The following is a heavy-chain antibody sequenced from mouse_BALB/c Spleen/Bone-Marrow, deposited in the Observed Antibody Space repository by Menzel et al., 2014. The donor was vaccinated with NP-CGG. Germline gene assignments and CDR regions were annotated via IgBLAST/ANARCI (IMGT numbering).Heavy chain of an antibody. V-gene: IGHV1-7*01. CDR2: INPSTGYT. J-gene: IGHJ3*01. D-gene: IGHD1-1*01. CDR3: ARGYYGSSLVY. Sequence: VQLQQAGAELAKPGASVKMSCKASGYTLSSYWMHWGKKRAGQGLGWVGYINPSTGYTEYNQKFKDKATLTADKSSSTAYMQLSSLTSEDSAVYYCARGYYGSSLVYWGQGTLVTVSA. CDR1: GYTLSSYW.